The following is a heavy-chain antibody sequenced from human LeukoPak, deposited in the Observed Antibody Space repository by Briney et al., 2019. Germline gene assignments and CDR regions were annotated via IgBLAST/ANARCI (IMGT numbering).Heavy chain of an antibody. J-gene: IGHJ6*03. CDR2: IYYSGST. D-gene: IGHD3-10*01. Sequence: SETLSLTCTVSGGSISSYYWSWIRQPPGKGLEWIGYIYYSGSTNYNPSLKSRVTISVDTSKNQFSLKLSSVTAADTAVYYCARVRGKYYYYMDVWGKGTTVTISS. CDR1: GGSISSYY. CDR3: ARVRGKYYYYMDV. V-gene: IGHV4-59*01.